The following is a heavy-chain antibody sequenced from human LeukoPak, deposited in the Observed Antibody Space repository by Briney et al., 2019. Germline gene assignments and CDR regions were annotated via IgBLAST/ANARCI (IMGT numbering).Heavy chain of an antibody. J-gene: IGHJ4*02. CDR1: GFTFSSYG. Sequence: GGSLRLSCAASGFTFSSYGMHWVAQAPGKGLEWVAFIRYDGSNKYYADSVKGRFTISRDNSKNTLYLQMNSLRAEDTAVYYCAKDPRRIDPAPYWGQGTLVTVSS. D-gene: IGHD2-15*01. V-gene: IGHV3-30*02. CDR2: IRYDGSNK. CDR3: AKDPRRIDPAPY.